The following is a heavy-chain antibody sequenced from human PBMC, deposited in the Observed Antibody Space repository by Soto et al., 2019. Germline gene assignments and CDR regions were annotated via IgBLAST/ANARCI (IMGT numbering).Heavy chain of an antibody. Sequence: ASVKVSCKASGYTFTSYGISWVRQAPGQGLEWMGWISAYNGNTNYAQKLQGRVTMTTDTSTSTAYMELRDLRPDDTAVYYCARDTLVVGATAFDYWGQGTLVTVSS. CDR3: ARDTLVVGATAFDY. CDR2: ISAYNGNT. CDR1: GYTFTSYG. J-gene: IGHJ4*02. D-gene: IGHD1-26*01. V-gene: IGHV1-18*01.